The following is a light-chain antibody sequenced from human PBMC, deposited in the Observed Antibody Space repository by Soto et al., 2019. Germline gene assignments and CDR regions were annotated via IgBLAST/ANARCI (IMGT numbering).Light chain of an antibody. Sequence: EIVMTQSPATLSVSPGERATLSCGASQSVSSNLAWYQQKPGQAPRLLIYRASTRATGVSGRFSGSGSGTEFTLTITSLQSEDFAVYYCQQYNDWPINFGQGTRLEIK. V-gene: IGKV3-15*01. CDR2: RAS. J-gene: IGKJ5*01. CDR3: QQYNDWPIN. CDR1: QSVSSN.